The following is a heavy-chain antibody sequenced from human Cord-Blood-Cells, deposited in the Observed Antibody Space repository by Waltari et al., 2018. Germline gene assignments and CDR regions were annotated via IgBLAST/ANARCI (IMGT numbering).Heavy chain of an antibody. D-gene: IGHD6-13*01. V-gene: IGHV4-34*01. CDR2: INHSGST. J-gene: IGHJ4*02. CDR3: ARGLRQQRGIGVY. CDR1: GGSFSGYY. Sequence: QVQLQQWGAGLLKPSETLSLTCAVYGGSFSGYYWSWIRQPPGKGLEWIGEINHSGSTNYHPSLKRRVTISVDTSKNQFSLKLSSVTAADTAVYYCARGLRQQRGIGVYWGQGTLVTVSS.